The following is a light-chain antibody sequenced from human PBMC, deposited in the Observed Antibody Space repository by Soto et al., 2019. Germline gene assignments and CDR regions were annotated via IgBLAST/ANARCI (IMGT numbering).Light chain of an antibody. CDR1: QSVSSN. J-gene: IGKJ1*01. V-gene: IGKV3-15*01. Sequence: EIVMTQSPSTLSVSPGEGATLSCRTSQSVSSNLAWYQQKPGQAPRLLIYGASTRATDIPARFSGSGSGTDFTLTISSLQSEDFAVYYCQQYNNWPQTFGQGTKVDIK. CDR2: GAS. CDR3: QQYNNWPQT.